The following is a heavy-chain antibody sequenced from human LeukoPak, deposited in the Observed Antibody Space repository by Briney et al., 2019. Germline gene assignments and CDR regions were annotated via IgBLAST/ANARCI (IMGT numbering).Heavy chain of an antibody. V-gene: IGHV3-30*02. D-gene: IGHD5-24*01. CDR1: GFTFSSYG. J-gene: IGHJ5*02. Sequence: PGGSLRLSCAASGFTFSSYGMHWVRQAPGKGLEWVAFIRYDGSNKYYADSVKGRFTISRDNSKNTLYLQMNSLRAEDTAVYYCARFSPYGYNSQVVAWGQGTLVTVSS. CDR2: IRYDGSNK. CDR3: ARFSPYGYNSQVVA.